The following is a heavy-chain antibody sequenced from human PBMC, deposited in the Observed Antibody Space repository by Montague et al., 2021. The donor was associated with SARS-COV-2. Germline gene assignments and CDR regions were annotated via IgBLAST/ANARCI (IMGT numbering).Heavy chain of an antibody. CDR2: INRRGSS. D-gene: IGHD3-22*01. CDR3: ARGRQHFNMIVVVMTGGEYFFDD. J-gene: IGHJ4*02. V-gene: IGHV4-34*01. CDR1: DGSLSDYY. Sequence: SETLSLTCGINDGSLSDYYWSWIRQPPGKGLEWIGEINRRGSSNYSPSLKSRVTISVDTTKNQFSLRLSSVTAADTAVYYCARGRQHFNMIVVVMTGGEYFFDDWGQGTLVTVSS.